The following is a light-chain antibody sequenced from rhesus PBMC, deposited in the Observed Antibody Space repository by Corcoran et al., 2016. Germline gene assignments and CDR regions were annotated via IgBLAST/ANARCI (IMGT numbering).Light chain of an antibody. CDR1: QSIGSS. J-gene: IGKJ1*01. CDR3: QQSSSFPQT. Sequence: EVVLTQSPAFQSVTLKEKVTITCQASQSIGSSLHWYQQKPDQSPKILIKFASPSISGVPSRFSGSGSGTDFTLTINSLEAEDAATYYCQQSSSFPQTFGQGTKVEIK. V-gene: IGKV6-55*01. CDR2: FAS.